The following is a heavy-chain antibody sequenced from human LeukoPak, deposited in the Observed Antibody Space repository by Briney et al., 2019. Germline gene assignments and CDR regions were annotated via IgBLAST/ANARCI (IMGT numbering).Heavy chain of an antibody. CDR3: ARSGRPTSWFDP. Sequence: ASETLSLTCTVSSGSVSSGSYYWSWIRQPPGKGLEWIGYIYYKGNTNYNPSLRSRVTISFDTPKNQFSLKLSSVTAADTAVYYCARSGRPTSWFDPWGQGTLVTVSS. V-gene: IGHV4-61*01. D-gene: IGHD5-12*01. J-gene: IGHJ5*02. CDR1: SGSVSSGSYY. CDR2: IYYKGNT.